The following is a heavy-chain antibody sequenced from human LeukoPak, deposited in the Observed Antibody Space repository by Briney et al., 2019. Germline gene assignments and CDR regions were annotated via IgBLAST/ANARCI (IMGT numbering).Heavy chain of an antibody. D-gene: IGHD3-22*01. CDR3: AKIPDSSGYYYIDY. CDR1: GFMFSSNW. J-gene: IGHJ4*02. V-gene: IGHV3-23*01. CDR2: ISGSGGNT. Sequence: GGSLRLSCAASGFMFSSNWMSWVRQAPGKGLEWVSVISGSGGNTYYADSVKGRFTISRDNSKNTLYLQMNSLRAEDTAVYYCAKIPDSSGYYYIDYWGQGTLVTVSS.